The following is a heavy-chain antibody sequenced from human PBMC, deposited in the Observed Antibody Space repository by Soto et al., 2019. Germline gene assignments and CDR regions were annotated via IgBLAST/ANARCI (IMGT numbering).Heavy chain of an antibody. CDR2: IIPIFGTP. D-gene: IGHD7-27*01. J-gene: IGHJ6*02. CDR1: GGTFSSYA. CDR3: ARHLGRNHYYYGMDV. Sequence: QVQLVQSGAEVKKPGSSVKVSCKASGGTFSSYAISWVRQAPGQGLEWMGGIIPIFGTPDYAQRFQGRGTTTAAESTSTLYMELSSLRSEDTAVYYCARHLGRNHYYYGMDVWGQGTTVTVSS. V-gene: IGHV1-69*12.